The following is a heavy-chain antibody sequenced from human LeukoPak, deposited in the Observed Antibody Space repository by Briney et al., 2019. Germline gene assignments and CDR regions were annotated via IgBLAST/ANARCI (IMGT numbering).Heavy chain of an antibody. V-gene: IGHV1-18*01. CDR1: GYTFTSYG. Sequence: ASVKVSCKASGYTFTSYGISWVRQAPGQGLEWMGWISAYNGNTNYAQKLQGRVTMTTDTSTSTAYMELRSLRSDDTAVYYCARDRGIWQQLARGDYWGQGTLVTVSS. CDR2: ISAYNGNT. CDR3: ARDRGIWQQLARGDY. J-gene: IGHJ4*02. D-gene: IGHD6-13*01.